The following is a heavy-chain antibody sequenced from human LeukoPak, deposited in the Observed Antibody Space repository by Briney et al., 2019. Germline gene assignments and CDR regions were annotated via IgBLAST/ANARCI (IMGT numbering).Heavy chain of an antibody. J-gene: IGHJ4*02. Sequence: GGSLRLSCAASEFTFSSYGMHWVRQAPGKGLEWVAVISYDGSNKYYADSVKGRFTISRDNSKNTLYLQMNSLRAEDTAVYYCAKDFYDYVWGSYRSYFDYWGQGTLVTVSS. CDR1: EFTFSSYG. CDR2: ISYDGSNK. D-gene: IGHD3-16*02. CDR3: AKDFYDYVWGSYRSYFDY. V-gene: IGHV3-30*18.